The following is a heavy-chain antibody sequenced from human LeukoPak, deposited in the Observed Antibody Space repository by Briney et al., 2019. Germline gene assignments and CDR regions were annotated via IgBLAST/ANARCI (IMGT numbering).Heavy chain of an antibody. Sequence: GGSLRLSCAASGFTFRNHEMSWVRQTPGKGLEGVSDISGSGNIKNYADSVKGRFTISRDNAKNSLFLQMNSLRAEDTAVYYCAKEPSTSSSLYYHMDAWGKGTSVTVSS. CDR2: ISGSGNIK. CDR3: AKEPSTSSSLYYHMDA. D-gene: IGHD6-6*01. V-gene: IGHV3-48*03. J-gene: IGHJ6*03. CDR1: GFTFRNHE.